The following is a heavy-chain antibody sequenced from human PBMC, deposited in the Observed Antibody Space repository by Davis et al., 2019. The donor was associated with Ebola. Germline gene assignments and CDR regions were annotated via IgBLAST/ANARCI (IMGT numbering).Heavy chain of an antibody. D-gene: IGHD3-3*01. CDR2: IYSDSAGTS. CDR1: GSSHRTYV. CDR3: ARGSLDFLRGNYPFYFDF. V-gene: IGHV3-23*01. Sequence: GESLKIYRVASGSSHRTYVTGRVREPPGKGLEWASLIYSDSAGTSYYADSVKGRFTISRDNPKNTVYLQMNSLRAEDTAKYFCARGSLDFLRGNYPFYFDFWGQGALVTVSS. J-gene: IGHJ4*02.